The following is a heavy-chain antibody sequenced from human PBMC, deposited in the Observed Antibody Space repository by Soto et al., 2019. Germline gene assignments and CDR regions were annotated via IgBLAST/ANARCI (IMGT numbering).Heavy chain of an antibody. CDR3: AKEADISGYYPDY. CDR2: ISGSGGST. Sequence: GGSLRLSCAASGFTFSSYAMSWVRQAPGKGLERVSVISGSGGSTHYADYVKGRSTISRDNSKNTLQQQVNSLRGEDTAVYYCAKEADISGYYPDYWGQGT. V-gene: IGHV3-23*01. CDR1: GFTFSSYA. J-gene: IGHJ4*02. D-gene: IGHD3-22*01.